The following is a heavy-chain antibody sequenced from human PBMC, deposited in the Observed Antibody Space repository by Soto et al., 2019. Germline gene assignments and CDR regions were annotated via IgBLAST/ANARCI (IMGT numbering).Heavy chain of an antibody. Sequence: QVQLVQSGAEVKKPGASVEVSCKASGYTFTTYYIHWVRHAHGQGLEWMGVINPGGVSTKYAQKFQDRVTMTSDTSTSTVYMDLGSLRSEDTAVYFCARGGNGDNVGYWYFDLWGRGNQVTVSP. J-gene: IGHJ2*01. D-gene: IGHD4-17*01. CDR3: ARGGNGDNVGYWYFDL. V-gene: IGHV1-46*01. CDR1: GYTFTTYY. CDR2: INPGGVST.